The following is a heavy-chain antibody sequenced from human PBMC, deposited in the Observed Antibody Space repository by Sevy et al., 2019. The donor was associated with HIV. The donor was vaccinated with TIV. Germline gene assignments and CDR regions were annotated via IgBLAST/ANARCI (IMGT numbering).Heavy chain of an antibody. CDR2: LNQDGSEK. CDR3: AIDAGRTFDN. Sequence: GGSLRLSCAASGFTFSAYWMAWVRQAPGKGLEWVANLNQDGSEKYPVDSVKGRFTISRDNAKNPLYLQMNSVRVQDTSIYYCAIDAGRTFDNWRRGTMVTVSS. V-gene: IGHV3-7*01. CDR1: GFTFSAYW. J-gene: IGHJ4*03. D-gene: IGHD1-26*01.